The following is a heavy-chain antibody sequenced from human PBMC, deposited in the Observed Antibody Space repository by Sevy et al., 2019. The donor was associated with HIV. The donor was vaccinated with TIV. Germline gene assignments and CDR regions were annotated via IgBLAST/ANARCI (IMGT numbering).Heavy chain of an antibody. V-gene: IGHV3-7*01. Sequence: GGSLRLSCAASGFTFSSYWMSWVRQAPGKGLEWVANINQDGSEKHYGNTVKGRVSFSRDSAKNSLFLQVNSLRVEDTAVYYCARDSKADYNYGPEEKMAYWGQGTLVTVSS. D-gene: IGHD3-16*01. CDR2: INQDGSEK. CDR3: ARDSKADYNYGPEEKMAY. J-gene: IGHJ4*02. CDR1: GFTFSSYW.